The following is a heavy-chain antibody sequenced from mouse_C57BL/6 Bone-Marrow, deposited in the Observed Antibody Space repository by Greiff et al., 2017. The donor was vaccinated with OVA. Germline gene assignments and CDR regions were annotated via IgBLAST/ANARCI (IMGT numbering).Heavy chain of an antibody. CDR1: GFNIKDDY. D-gene: IGHD1-1*01. CDR3: TTRATVVANFDY. Sequence: VQLQQSGAELVRPGASVKLSCTASGFNIKDDYMHWVKQRPEQGLEWIGWIDPENGDTEYASKFQGKATITADTSSNTAYLQLSSLTSEDTAVYYCTTRATVVANFDYWGQGTTLTVSS. CDR2: IDPENGDT. V-gene: IGHV14-4*01. J-gene: IGHJ2*01.